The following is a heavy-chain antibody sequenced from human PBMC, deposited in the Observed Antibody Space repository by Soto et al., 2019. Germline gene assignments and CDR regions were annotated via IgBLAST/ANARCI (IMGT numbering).Heavy chain of an antibody. D-gene: IGHD4-17*01. V-gene: IGHV4-39*01. CDR3: ARAIYGYYYYGMDV. CDR1: GGSISSSSYY. CDR2: IYYSGST. J-gene: IGHJ6*02. Sequence: SETLSLTCTVSGGSISSSSYYWGWIRQPPGKGLEWIGSIYYSGSTYYNPSLKSRVTISVDTSKNQFSLKLSSVTAADTAVYYCARAIYGYYYYGMDVWGQGTTVTSP.